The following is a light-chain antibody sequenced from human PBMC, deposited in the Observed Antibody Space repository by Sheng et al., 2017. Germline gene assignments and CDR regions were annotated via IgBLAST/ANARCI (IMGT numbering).Light chain of an antibody. Sequence: EIVLTQSPGTLSLSPGDRATLSCRASQTITSNYLAWYQQRPGQAPRLLIYDAWNRAAGVPARFSGSGSGTDFTLTISSLEPEDLAVYYCQQRSNWPLTFGGGTKVEI. CDR1: QTITSNY. J-gene: IGKJ4*01. CDR2: DAW. V-gene: IGKV3D-20*02. CDR3: QQRSNWPLT.